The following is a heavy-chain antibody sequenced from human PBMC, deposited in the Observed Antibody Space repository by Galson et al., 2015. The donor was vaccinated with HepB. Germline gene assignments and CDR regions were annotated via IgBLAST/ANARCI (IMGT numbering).Heavy chain of an antibody. CDR1: GYIFTTYY. CDR2: INPSGGTT. V-gene: IGHV1-46*01. J-gene: IGHJ3*02. D-gene: IGHD3-22*01. CDR3: ARELRITLIVGDDAFDI. Sequence: SVKVSCKASGYIFTTYYMHWVRQAPGQGLEWMGVINPSGGTTNYAQKFQGRVTMTRDTSTSTVYMELSSLRSEDTAVYYCARELRITLIVGDDAFDIWGQGTMVTVSS.